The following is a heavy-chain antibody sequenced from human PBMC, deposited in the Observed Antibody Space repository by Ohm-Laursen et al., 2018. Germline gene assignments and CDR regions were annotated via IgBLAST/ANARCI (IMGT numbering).Heavy chain of an antibody. CDR1: GFTFSSYA. D-gene: IGHD6-19*01. CDR2: IGGSGGST. Sequence: SLRLSCTASGFTFSSYAMSWVRQAPGKGLEWVSGIGGSGGSTYYADSLKGRFTISRDNSKNTLYLQMNSLRAEDTAIYYCAKDAKAVPDAFDIWGQGTMATVSS. V-gene: IGHV3-23*01. J-gene: IGHJ3*02. CDR3: AKDAKAVPDAFDI.